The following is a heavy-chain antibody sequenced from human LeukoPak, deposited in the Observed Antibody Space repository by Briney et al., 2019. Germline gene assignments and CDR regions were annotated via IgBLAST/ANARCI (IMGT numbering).Heavy chain of an antibody. CDR1: GFTFSTYA. D-gene: IGHD6-19*01. CDR2: ISSDGGAK. Sequence: GGSLRLSCAASGFTFSTYAMHWVRQAPGKGLEWVAVISSDGGAKKYGDSVKGRFTTSRDNSKNTVYLQMNSLRTEDTAVYYCARDAIAVAHRAEYFQHWGQGTLVTVSS. V-gene: IGHV3-30*04. J-gene: IGHJ1*01. CDR3: ARDAIAVAHRAEYFQH.